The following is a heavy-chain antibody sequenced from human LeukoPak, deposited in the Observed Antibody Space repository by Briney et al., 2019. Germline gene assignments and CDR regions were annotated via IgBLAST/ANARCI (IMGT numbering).Heavy chain of an antibody. CDR3: ARAPRHSSTMLDY. V-gene: IGHV1-46*01. CDR1: GYTFISYW. D-gene: IGHD6-13*01. CDR2: INPNDGST. Sequence: ASVKVSCKASGYTFISYWIQWVRQAPGQGLEWVALINPNDGSTTNAPKVQGRVTMTRDTSTSTVYMDLSSLTSDDTAVYYCARAPRHSSTMLDYWGQGTLVTVSS. J-gene: IGHJ4*02.